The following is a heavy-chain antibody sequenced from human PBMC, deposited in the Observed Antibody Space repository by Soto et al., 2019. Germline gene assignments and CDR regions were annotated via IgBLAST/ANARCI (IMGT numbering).Heavy chain of an antibody. D-gene: IGHD4-17*01. J-gene: IGHJ5*02. Sequence: GGSLRLSCAASGFTFSSYGMHWVRQAPGKGLEWVSAISGSGGSTYYADSVKGRFTISRDNSKNTLYLQMNSLRAEDTAVYYCAKDRRGANWFDPWGQGTLVTVS. CDR3: AKDRRGANWFDP. CDR1: GFTFSSYG. CDR2: ISGSGGST. V-gene: IGHV3-23*01.